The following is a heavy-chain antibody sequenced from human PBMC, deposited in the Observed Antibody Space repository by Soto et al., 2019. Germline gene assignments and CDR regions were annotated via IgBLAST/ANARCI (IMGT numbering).Heavy chain of an antibody. CDR1: GFTLGNYW. CDR2: INDYGTTI. V-gene: IGHV3-74*01. J-gene: IGHJ4*02. CDR3: ARGGLEPFDY. D-gene: IGHD1-1*01. Sequence: EVQLVESGGGLVQSGGSLRLSCAASGFTLGNYWMHWVRQAPGKGLVWVSRINDYGTTINYAESVEGRFITSRDDDKSEVYLQMNNLRAEDSAVYYCARGGLEPFDYWGQGALVTVSS.